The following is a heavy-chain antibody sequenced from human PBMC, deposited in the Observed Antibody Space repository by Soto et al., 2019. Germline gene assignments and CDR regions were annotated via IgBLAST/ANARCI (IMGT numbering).Heavy chain of an antibody. CDR2: ISYDGSNK. CDR1: GFTFSSYG. D-gene: IGHD5-12*01. V-gene: IGHV3-30*18. CDR3: AKDSGEGWLRLYHYYYGMDV. Sequence: QVQLVESGGGVVQPGRSLRLSCAASGFTFSSYGMHWVRQAPGKGLEWVAVISYDGSNKYYADSVKGRFTISRDNSKNTLYLQMNSLRAEDTAVYYCAKDSGEGWLRLYHYYYGMDVWGQGTTVTVSS. J-gene: IGHJ6*02.